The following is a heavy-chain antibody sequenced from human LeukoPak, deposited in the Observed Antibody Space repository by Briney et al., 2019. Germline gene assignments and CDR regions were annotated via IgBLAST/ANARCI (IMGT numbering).Heavy chain of an antibody. CDR2: ISSSSSTI. CDR1: GFTFSSYS. V-gene: IGHV3-48*01. CDR3: ARDDFWSGPYYFDY. Sequence: GGSLRLSCAASGFTFSSYSMNWVRQAPGKGLEWVSYISSSSSTIYYADSVKGRFTISRDNAKNSLYLQMNSLRAEGTAVYYCARDDFWSGPYYFDYWGQGTLVTVSS. J-gene: IGHJ4*02. D-gene: IGHD3-3*01.